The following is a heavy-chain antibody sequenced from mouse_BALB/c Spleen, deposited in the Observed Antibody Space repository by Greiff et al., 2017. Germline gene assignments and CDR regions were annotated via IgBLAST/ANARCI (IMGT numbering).Heavy chain of an antibody. CDR3: ARHGGRGYYAMDY. Sequence: EMMLVESGGGLVQPGGSLKLSCAASGFTFSSYTMSWVRQTPEKRLEWVAYISNGGGSTYYPDTVKGRFTISRDNAKNTLYLQMSSLKSEDTAMYYCARHGGRGYYAMDYWGQGTSVTVSS. CDR2: ISNGGGST. CDR1: GFTFSSYT. V-gene: IGHV5-12-2*01. J-gene: IGHJ4*01. D-gene: IGHD3-3*01.